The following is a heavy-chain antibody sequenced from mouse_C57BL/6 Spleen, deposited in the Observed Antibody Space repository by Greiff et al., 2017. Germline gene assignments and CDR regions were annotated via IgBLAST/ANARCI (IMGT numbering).Heavy chain of an antibody. D-gene: IGHD2-1*01. V-gene: IGHV1-50*01. CDR3: SRRYGNYPYYFDY. Sequence: QVQLQQPGAELVKPGASVKLSCKASGYTFTSYWMQWVKQRPGQGLEWIGEIDPSDSYTNYNQKFKGKATLTVDNSSSTAYMQLSSLTSEDSAFYDWSRRYGNYPYYFDYWGQGTTLTVSS. J-gene: IGHJ2*01. CDR2: IDPSDSYT. CDR1: GYTFTSYW.